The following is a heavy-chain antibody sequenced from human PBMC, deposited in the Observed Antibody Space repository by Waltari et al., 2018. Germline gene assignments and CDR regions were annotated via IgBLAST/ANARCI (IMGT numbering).Heavy chain of an antibody. D-gene: IGHD5-12*01. V-gene: IGHV4-39*01. CDR2: ISYLGST. CDR3: ARHWKRSGYRFDP. J-gene: IGHJ5*02. Sequence: LQLQVSGPGLVPPPESLSPTWTVACGPLGWGCYYWGWIRQSPGKGLGWIGSISYLGSTHYNPTLESRVTIAGDTSKNQFSMKVSSVTAADTAVYYCARHWKRSGYRFDPWGQGTLVTVSS. CDR1: CGPLGWGCYY.